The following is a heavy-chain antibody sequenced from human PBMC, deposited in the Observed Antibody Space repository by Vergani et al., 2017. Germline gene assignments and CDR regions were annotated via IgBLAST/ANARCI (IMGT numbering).Heavy chain of an antibody. V-gene: IGHV4-38-2*02. CDR3: ASAFYCGGDCSSGYFDL. Sequence: QVQLQESGPGLVKPSETLSLTCTGFGYSISSGYYWGWIRQPPGKGLEWVGSIYHSGSTYYNPSLKGRVTISVDTSRNQFSLKLTSVTAADTAVYYCASAFYCGGDCSSGYFDLWGRGTLVTVSS. CDR2: IYHSGST. CDR1: GYSISSGYY. J-gene: IGHJ2*01. D-gene: IGHD2-21*01.